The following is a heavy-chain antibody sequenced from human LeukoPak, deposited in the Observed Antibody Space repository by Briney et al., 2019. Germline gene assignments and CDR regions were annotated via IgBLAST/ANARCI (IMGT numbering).Heavy chain of an antibody. V-gene: IGHV4-34*01. CDR1: GGSFSGYY. CDR3: ARVYTTMVPYMDV. D-gene: IGHD5-18*01. CDR2: IYHSGST. Sequence: PSETLSLTCAVYGGSFSGYYWSWIRQPPGKGLEWIGSIYHSGSTYYNPSLKSRVTISVDTSKNQFSLKLSSVTAADTAVYYCARVYTTMVPYMDVWGKGTTVTVSS. J-gene: IGHJ6*03.